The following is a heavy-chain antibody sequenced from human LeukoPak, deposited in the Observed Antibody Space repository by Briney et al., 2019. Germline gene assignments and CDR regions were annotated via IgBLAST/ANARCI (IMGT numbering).Heavy chain of an antibody. V-gene: IGHV1-69*04. Sequence: VASVKVSCKASGGTFSSYAISWVRQAPGQGLEWMGRIIPILGIANYAQKFQGRVTITADKSTSTAYMELSSLRSEDTAVYYCARLLPPGAFDIWGQGTMVTVSS. CDR2: IIPILGIA. CDR1: GGTFSSYA. CDR3: ARLLPPGAFDI. D-gene: IGHD1-26*01. J-gene: IGHJ3*02.